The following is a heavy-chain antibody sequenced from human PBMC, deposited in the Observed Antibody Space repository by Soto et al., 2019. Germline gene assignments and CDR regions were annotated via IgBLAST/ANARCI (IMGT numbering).Heavy chain of an antibody. CDR3: AKDLSIVLMVYATGMDV. V-gene: IGHV3-30*18. CDR2: ISYDGSNK. Sequence: GGSLRLSCAASGFTFSSYGMHWVRQAPGKGLEWVAVISYDGSNKYYADSVKGRFTISRDNSKNTLYLQMNSLRAEDTAVYYCAKDLSIVLMVYATGMDVWGKGTTVTVSS. CDR1: GFTFSSYG. J-gene: IGHJ6*03. D-gene: IGHD2-8*01.